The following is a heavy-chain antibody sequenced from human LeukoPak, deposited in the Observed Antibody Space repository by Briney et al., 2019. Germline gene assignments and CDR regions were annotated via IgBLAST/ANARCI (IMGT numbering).Heavy chain of an antibody. CDR1: VGSMRSFY. V-gene: IGHV4-4*07. CDR2: IYPSGNT. Sequence: SETLSLTCSVSVGSMRSFYCSWIRQPAGKGLEWIGRIYPSGNTNYNPSLKSRVTMSTDTSKTQFSLKLSSVTAADTAVYYCARDDFWSGYDYWGQGTLVTVSS. J-gene: IGHJ4*02. CDR3: ARDDFWSGYDY. D-gene: IGHD3-3*01.